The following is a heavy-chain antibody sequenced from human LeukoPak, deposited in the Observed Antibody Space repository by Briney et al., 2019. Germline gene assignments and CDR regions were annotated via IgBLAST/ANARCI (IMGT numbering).Heavy chain of an antibody. CDR2: ISSSSSYI. J-gene: IGHJ4*02. Sequence: KPGGSLRLSCAASGFTFSSYSMNWVRQAPGKGLEWVSSISSSSSYIYYADSVKCRFTISRDNAKNSLYLQMNSLRAEDTAVYYCASNRLAARLVDYWGQGTLVTVS. D-gene: IGHD6-6*01. V-gene: IGHV3-21*01. CDR1: GFTFSSYS. CDR3: ASNRLAARLVDY.